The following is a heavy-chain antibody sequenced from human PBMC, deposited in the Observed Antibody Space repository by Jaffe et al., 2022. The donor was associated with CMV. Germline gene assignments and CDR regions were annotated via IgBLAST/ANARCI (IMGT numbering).Heavy chain of an antibody. J-gene: IGHJ5*02. CDR1: GGSISSYY. Sequence: QVQLQESGPGLVKPSETLSLTCTVSGGSISSYYWSWIRQPPGKGLEWIGYIYYSGSTNYNPSLKSRVTISVDTSKNQFSLKLSSVTAADTAVYYCARQGEPNYYGSGSYYPGSDWFDPWGQGTLVTVSS. CDR3: ARQGEPNYYGSGSYYPGSDWFDP. D-gene: IGHD3-10*01. CDR2: IYYSGST. V-gene: IGHV4-59*08.